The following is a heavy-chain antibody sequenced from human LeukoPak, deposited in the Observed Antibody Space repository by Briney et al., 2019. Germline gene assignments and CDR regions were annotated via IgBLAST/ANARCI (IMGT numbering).Heavy chain of an antibody. CDR1: GGSTSSSSYY. CDR3: ARPRDSGYDFPTNWFDP. J-gene: IGHJ5*02. CDR2: IYYSGST. Sequence: PSETLSLTCTVSGGSTSSSSYYWGWIRQPPGKGLEWIGSIYYSGSTYYNPSLKSRVTISVDTSKNQFSLKLSSVTAADTAVYYCARPRDSGYDFPTNWFDPWGQGTLVTVSS. V-gene: IGHV4-39*01. D-gene: IGHD5-12*01.